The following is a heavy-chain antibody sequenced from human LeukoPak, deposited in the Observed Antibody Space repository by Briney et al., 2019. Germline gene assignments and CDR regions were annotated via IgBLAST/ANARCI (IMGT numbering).Heavy chain of an antibody. Sequence: PSETLSLTCTVSGASISSGGYYWSWIRQPPGKGLEWIGYIYHSGSTYYNPSLKSRVTISVDRSKNQFSLKLSSVTAADTAVYYCARVGRWRYCSSTSCPPDYWGQGTLVTVSS. V-gene: IGHV4-30-2*01. D-gene: IGHD2-2*01. CDR3: ARVGRWRYCSSTSCPPDY. J-gene: IGHJ4*02. CDR2: IYHSGST. CDR1: GASISSGGYY.